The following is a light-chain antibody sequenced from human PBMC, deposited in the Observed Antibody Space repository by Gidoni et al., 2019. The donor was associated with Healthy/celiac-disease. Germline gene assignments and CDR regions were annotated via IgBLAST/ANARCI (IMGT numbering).Light chain of an antibody. CDR3: QQRSNCPIT. CDR2: DAS. Sequence: EIVLTQSPATLSLSPGERATLSCRASQSVSSYLAWYQQKPGQAPRLLIYDASNRATGIPARFRGSGSGTDFTLTISSLEPEDFAVYYCQQRSNCPITFGPGTRLEIQ. V-gene: IGKV3-11*01. CDR1: QSVSSY. J-gene: IGKJ5*01.